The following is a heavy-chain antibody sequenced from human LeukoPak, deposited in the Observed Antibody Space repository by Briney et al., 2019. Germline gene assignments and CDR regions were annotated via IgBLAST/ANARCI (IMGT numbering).Heavy chain of an antibody. V-gene: IGHV3-23*01. Sequence: GGSLRLSCAGSGFTFSSYAMSWVRQAPGKGLEWVSTISGSGGAGTYYEDSVTGRFTVSRDNSRNTLYLPMNSLRAEDTAVYYCVKDRGGSPFYGMDVWGQGTTVTVSS. CDR1: GFTFSSYA. CDR2: ISGSGGAGT. CDR3: VKDRGGSPFYGMDV. J-gene: IGHJ6*02. D-gene: IGHD1-26*01.